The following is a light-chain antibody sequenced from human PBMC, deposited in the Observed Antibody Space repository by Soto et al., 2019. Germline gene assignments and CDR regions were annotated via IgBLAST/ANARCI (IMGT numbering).Light chain of an antibody. J-gene: IGLJ1*01. Sequence: QSVLTQPASVSGSPGQSITISCTGSGRDIGAYNYVSWYQQHPGKAPKLIIYEVENRPPGVSNRFSASKSAFTASLTISGLQAEDEADYYCSSYTTSYFYVFGPGTKATVL. CDR1: GRDIGAYNY. V-gene: IGLV2-14*01. CDR2: EVE. CDR3: SSYTTSYFYV.